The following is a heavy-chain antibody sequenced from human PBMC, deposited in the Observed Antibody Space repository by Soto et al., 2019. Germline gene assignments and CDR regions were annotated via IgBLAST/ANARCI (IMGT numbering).Heavy chain of an antibody. J-gene: IGHJ4*02. CDR3: AGVASGSTWDYFDY. CDR1: GDTFTKYA. D-gene: IGHD3-10*01. V-gene: IGHV1-69*06. CDR2: IVPVFGRV. Sequence: QVHLVQSGAEVRKPGSSVRVSCKASGDTFTKYAISWVRQAPGQGLEWMGGIVPVFGRVTYAQRFQDRVSIIADKSTATSYLELTSLTADDTAVYYCAGVASGSTWDYFDYWGQGTLVTVSS.